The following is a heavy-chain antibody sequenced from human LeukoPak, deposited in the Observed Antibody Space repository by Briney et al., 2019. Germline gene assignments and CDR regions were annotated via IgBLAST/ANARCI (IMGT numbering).Heavy chain of an antibody. Sequence: PGGSLRLSCAASGFTFDDYAIHWVRQAPGKGLEWVSGISWNSGNKGYAESVKGRFTISGDNAKNSLYLQMNSLRAEDMALYYCAKELLYGDSAGFDYWGQGTLVTVSS. J-gene: IGHJ4*02. V-gene: IGHV3-9*03. CDR2: ISWNSGNK. D-gene: IGHD4-17*01. CDR1: GFTFDDYA. CDR3: AKELLYGDSAGFDY.